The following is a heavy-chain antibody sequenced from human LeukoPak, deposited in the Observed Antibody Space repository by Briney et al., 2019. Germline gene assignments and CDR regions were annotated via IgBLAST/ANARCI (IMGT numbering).Heavy chain of an antibody. CDR3: ASSGYNYGFDY. V-gene: IGHV3-48*03. J-gene: IGHJ4*02. CDR2: ISTGGSTI. D-gene: IGHD5-24*01. Sequence: GGSLRLSCAASGFTFRSYEMDWVRQAPGKGLEWVSYISTGGSTIYYADSVKGRFTISRDNAKNSLYLQMNSLRAEDTAIYYCASSGYNYGFDYWGQGTLVTVSS. CDR1: GFTFRSYE.